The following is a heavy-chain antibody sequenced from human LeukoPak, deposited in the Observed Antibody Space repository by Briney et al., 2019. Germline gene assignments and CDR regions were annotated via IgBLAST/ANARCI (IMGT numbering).Heavy chain of an antibody. Sequence: SQTLSLICAISGDSVSSNSAAWNWIRQSPSRGLEWLGRTYYRSKWYNDYAVSVKSRITINPDTSKNQFSLQLNSVTPEDTAVYYCARAITTRYSSGWYSVDYWGQGTLVSVSS. CDR2: TYYRSKWYN. CDR1: GDSVSSNSAA. D-gene: IGHD6-19*01. J-gene: IGHJ4*02. V-gene: IGHV6-1*01. CDR3: ARAITTRYSSGWYSVDY.